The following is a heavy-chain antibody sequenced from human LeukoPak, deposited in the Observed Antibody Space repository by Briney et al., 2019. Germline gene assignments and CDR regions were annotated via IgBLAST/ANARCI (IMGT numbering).Heavy chain of an antibody. CDR2: ISSNGDST. D-gene: IGHD1-26*01. CDR1: GFTFSSYA. CDR3: ARAPRIGGTYSYYYYGMDV. J-gene: IGHJ6*02. V-gene: IGHV3-64*01. Sequence: GGSLRLSCAASGFTFSSYAMHWVRQAPGKGLEYVSAISSNGDSTYYANSVKGRFTISRDNSKNTLYLQMGSPRAEDMAVYYCARAPRIGGTYSYYYYGMDVWGQGTTVTVSS.